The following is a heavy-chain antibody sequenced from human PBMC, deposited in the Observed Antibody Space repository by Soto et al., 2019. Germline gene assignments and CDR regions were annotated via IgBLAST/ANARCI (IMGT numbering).Heavy chain of an antibody. CDR1: GYGFANYW. CDR3: TRHSGPWGFFDL. D-gene: IGHD2-21*01. CDR2: IDPKDSKT. Sequence: PGESLKISCKGSGYGFANYWIAWVRQKPGKGLEWMGAIDPKDSKTNYSPSLRGHVTISTDKSVNSAYLQWSSLQASDTAMYYCTRHSGPWGFFDLWGQGTVVTVSS. J-gene: IGHJ3*01. V-gene: IGHV5-10-1*01.